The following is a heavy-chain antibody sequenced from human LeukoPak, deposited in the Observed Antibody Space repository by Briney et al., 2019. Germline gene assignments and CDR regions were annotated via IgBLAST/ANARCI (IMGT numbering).Heavy chain of an antibody. J-gene: IGHJ4*02. V-gene: IGHV4-34*01. Sequence: SETLSLTCAVYGRSFSGYYWNWIRQPPGKGLEWIGEINHSGSTNYNPSLQSRVTISVDTSKNQFSLKLNSVTAADTAVYYCASGPPTGYSYVYWGQGTLVTVSS. CDR1: GRSFSGYY. CDR2: INHSGST. CDR3: ASGPPTGYSYVY. D-gene: IGHD5-18*01.